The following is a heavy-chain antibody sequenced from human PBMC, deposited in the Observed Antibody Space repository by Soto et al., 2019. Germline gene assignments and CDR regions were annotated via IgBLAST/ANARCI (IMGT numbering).Heavy chain of an antibody. D-gene: IGHD3-10*01. V-gene: IGHV3-30*04. CDR3: ARDMGNYYGSGRSGMDV. J-gene: IGHJ6*02. CDR1: GFTFTTYA. CDR2: ISPNGNNQ. Sequence: GGSLRLSCVDPGFTFTTYALHWIRQAPGKGLEWVAVISPNGNNQYYADSVKGRFTISRDTSKSTLYLQMTSLRPDDTAVYYCARDMGNYYGSGRSGMDVWGQGTTVTVSS.